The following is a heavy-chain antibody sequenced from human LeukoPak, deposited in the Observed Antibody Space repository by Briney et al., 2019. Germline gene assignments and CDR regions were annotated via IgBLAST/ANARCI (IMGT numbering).Heavy chain of an antibody. CDR3: AKDSYYYGSGSYRNYYYYYMDV. Sequence: GGSLRLSCAASGFTFRNYGMNWVRQAPGKGLEWVAFIRYDGSNKYYADSVKGRFTISRGNSKNTLYLQMNSLRAEDTAVYYCAKDSYYYGSGSYRNYYYYYMDVWGKGTTVTISS. V-gene: IGHV3-30*02. CDR2: IRYDGSNK. J-gene: IGHJ6*03. CDR1: GFTFRNYG. D-gene: IGHD3-10*01.